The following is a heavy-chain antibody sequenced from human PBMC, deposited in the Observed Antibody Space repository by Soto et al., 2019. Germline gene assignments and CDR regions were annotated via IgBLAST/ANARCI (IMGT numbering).Heavy chain of an antibody. CDR2: ISGSGGST. Sequence: GGSLRLSCAASGFTFSSYAMSWVRQAPGKGLEWVSAISGSGGSTYYADSVKGRFTISRDNPKNTLYLQMNSLRAEDTAVYYCARLWFGELFRRVFDCWGQGTLVTVSS. D-gene: IGHD3-10*01. CDR1: GFTFSSYA. CDR3: ARLWFGELFRRVFDC. V-gene: IGHV3-23*01. J-gene: IGHJ4*02.